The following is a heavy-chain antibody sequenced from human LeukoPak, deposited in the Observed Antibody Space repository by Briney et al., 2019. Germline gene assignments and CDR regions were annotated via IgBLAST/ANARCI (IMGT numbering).Heavy chain of an antibody. CDR3: AKDSTDRVLDY. Sequence: PGRSLRLSCAASGFNFSNYGMHWVRQAPGKGLEWVAVIWYDGSNKYYVDSVKGRFTISRDNSKNTLYLQMSSLTAEDTAMYYCAKDSTDRVLDYWGQGTLVTVSS. V-gene: IGHV3-33*06. D-gene: IGHD1-14*01. J-gene: IGHJ4*02. CDR2: IWYDGSNK. CDR1: GFNFSNYG.